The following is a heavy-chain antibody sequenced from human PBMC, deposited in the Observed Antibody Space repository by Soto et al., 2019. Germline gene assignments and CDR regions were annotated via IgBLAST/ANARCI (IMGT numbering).Heavy chain of an antibody. CDR2: ISGSGSTI. J-gene: IGHJ6*02. V-gene: IGHV3-48*03. Sequence: VQVVESGGGLVQPGGSLRLSCAASGFTFNTYEMNWVRQAPGKGLEWVSYISGSGSTIYYADSVKGRFTISRDNTKNSLYLQMNSLRAEDTAVYYCARDKGYDVLTGYFYFYGMDVWGQGTTVTVSS. CDR1: GFTFNTYE. CDR3: ARDKGYDVLTGYFYFYGMDV. D-gene: IGHD3-9*01.